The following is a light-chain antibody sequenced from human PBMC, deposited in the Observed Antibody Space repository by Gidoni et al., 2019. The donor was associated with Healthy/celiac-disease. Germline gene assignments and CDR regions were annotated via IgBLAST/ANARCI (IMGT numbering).Light chain of an antibody. J-gene: IGKJ4*02. CDR3: QQYYSTPS. Sequence: DIVMTQSPDSLAVSLGERATINCKSSQSVLYSSNNKNYLAWYQQKPAQPPKLLIYWASTRESGGPDRFSGSGSGTDFTLTISSLQAEDVAVYYCQQYYSTPSFGGGTKVESK. CDR2: WAS. CDR1: QSVLYSSNNKNY. V-gene: IGKV4-1*01.